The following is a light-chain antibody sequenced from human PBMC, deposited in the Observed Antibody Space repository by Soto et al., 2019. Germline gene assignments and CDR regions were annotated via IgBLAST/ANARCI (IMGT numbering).Light chain of an antibody. CDR3: HQYNSWPIN. V-gene: IGKV3-15*01. CDR1: QSVSSN. CDR2: GAS. J-gene: IGKJ5*01. Sequence: EIVMTQSPATLSVSPGERATLSCRASQSVSSNLAWYQQKAGQAPRLLIYGASTRATGIPARFSGSGSGTEFTLTISSLESEDFAVYYCHQYNSWPINFGQGTRLEIK.